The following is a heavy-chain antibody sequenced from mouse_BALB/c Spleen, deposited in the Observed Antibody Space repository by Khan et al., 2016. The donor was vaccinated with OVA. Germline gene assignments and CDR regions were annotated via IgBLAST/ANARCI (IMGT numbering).Heavy chain of an antibody. D-gene: IGHD2-14*01. CDR3: VREGAYHRSDGGFDY. J-gene: IGHJ3*01. V-gene: IGHV1-4*01. CDR1: GYTFTSYT. CDR2: INPSNNYP. Sequence: QVQLKQSGAELARPGASVKMSCKASGYTFTSYTMHWVRQRPGQAPEWIGHINPSNNYPNYNRNFKDKVTLIVDKSSSTAYMQMSSLTSEDSAVYYSVREGAYHRSDGGFDYWGQGTLVTVSA.